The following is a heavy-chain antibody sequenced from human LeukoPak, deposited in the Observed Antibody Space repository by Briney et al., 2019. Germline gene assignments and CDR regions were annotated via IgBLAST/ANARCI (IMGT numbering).Heavy chain of an antibody. J-gene: IGHJ4*02. Sequence: PGGSLRLSCAASGFPFRDYYMTWIRQAPGKGLEWISYISRSGDTLYYADSVKGRFTISRDNSKNTLYLQMNSLRAEDTAVYYCARGASGDYWGQGTLVTVSS. CDR2: ISRSGDTL. V-gene: IGHV3-11*01. CDR3: ARGASGDY. CDR1: GFPFRDYY. D-gene: IGHD3-10*01.